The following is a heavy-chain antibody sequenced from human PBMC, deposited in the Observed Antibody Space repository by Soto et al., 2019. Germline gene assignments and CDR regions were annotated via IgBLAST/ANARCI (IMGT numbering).Heavy chain of an antibody. J-gene: IGHJ4*02. CDR2: IYYSGST. CDR1: GGSISSSSYY. CDR3: EEWLVGY. V-gene: IGHV4-39*01. D-gene: IGHD6-19*01. Sequence: PSETLSLTCTVSGGSISSSSYYWGWIRQPPGKGLEWIGSIYYSGSTYYNPSLKSRVTISVDTSKNQFSLKLSSVTAADTAVYYCEEWLVGYWGQGTLVTVSS.